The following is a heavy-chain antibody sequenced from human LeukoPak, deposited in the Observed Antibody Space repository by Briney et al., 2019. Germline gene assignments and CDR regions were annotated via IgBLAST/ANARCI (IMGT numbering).Heavy chain of an antibody. CDR2: IKSKTDGGTT. CDR1: GFTFSTAW. J-gene: IGHJ4*02. V-gene: IGHV3-15*01. D-gene: IGHD2-21*01. Sequence: GESLRLSCAASGFTFSTAWMSWVRQAPGKGLEWVGRIKSKTDGGTTDFAAPVKVRFTISRDDSKNTVYLQMNSLKTEDTAVYYCTTEFARSIAVGDYWGQGTLVTVSS. CDR3: TTEFARSIAVGDY.